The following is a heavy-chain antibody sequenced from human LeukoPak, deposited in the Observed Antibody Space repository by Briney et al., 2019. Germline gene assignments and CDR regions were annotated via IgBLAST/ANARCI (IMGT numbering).Heavy chain of an antibody. V-gene: IGHV1-24*01. CDR1: GYTLTELS. CDR3: ATANSGYEKKLLN. Sequence: GASVKVSCKVSGYTLTELSMHWVRQAPGKGLEWMGGFDPEDGETIYAQKFQGRVTMTEDTSTDTAYMELSSLRSEYTAVYYCATANSGYEKKLLNWGQGTLVTVSS. J-gene: IGHJ4*02. CDR2: FDPEDGET. D-gene: IGHD5-12*01.